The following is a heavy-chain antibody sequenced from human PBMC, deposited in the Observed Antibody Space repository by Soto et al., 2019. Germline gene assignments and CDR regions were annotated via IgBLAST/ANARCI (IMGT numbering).Heavy chain of an antibody. V-gene: IGHV1-2*02. J-gene: IGHJ6*02. D-gene: IGHD2-2*01. Sequence: ASVKVSCKAPRDTFTSYYINWVRQAPGQGLEWMGWINPNSGGTNYAQKFQGRVTMTRDTSISTAYMELSRLRSDDTAVYYCARVRIYCSSTSCYSSGGGDKYYGMDVWGQGTTVTVSS. CDR3: ARVRIYCSSTSCYSSGGGDKYYGMDV. CDR1: RDTFTSYY. CDR2: INPNSGGT.